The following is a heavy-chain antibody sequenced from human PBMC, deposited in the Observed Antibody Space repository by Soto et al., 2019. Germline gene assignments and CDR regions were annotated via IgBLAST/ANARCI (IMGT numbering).Heavy chain of an antibody. CDR1: GGSFSGYY. CDR3: ARERGGSIRFDY. J-gene: IGHJ4*02. D-gene: IGHD3-16*01. CDR2: INRSGST. V-gene: IGHV4-34*01. Sequence: QVQLQQWGAGLLKPSETLSLTCAVYGGSFSGYYWSWIRQPPGKGLEWIGEINRSGSTNYNPSLKSRVTISVDTSKNQFSLKLSSVTAADTAVYYCARERGGSIRFDYWGQGTLVTVSS.